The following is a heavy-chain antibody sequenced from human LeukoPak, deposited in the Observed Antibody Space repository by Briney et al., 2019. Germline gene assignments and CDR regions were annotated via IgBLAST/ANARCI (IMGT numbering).Heavy chain of an antibody. J-gene: IGHJ3*02. CDR2: ITSSSSYI. Sequence: GGSLRLSCAASVFTFSSYSMNWVRQAPGKGLEWVSSITSSSSYIYYADSVKGRFTISRDNAKNSLYLQMNSLRAEDTAVYYCARRVIIGDAFDIWAKGQWSPSLQ. D-gene: IGHD3-3*01. V-gene: IGHV3-21*01. CDR3: ARRVIIGDAFDI. CDR1: VFTFSSYS.